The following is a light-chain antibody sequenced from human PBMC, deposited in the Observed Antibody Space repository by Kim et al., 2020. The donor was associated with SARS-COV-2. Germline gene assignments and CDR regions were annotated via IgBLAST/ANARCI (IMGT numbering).Light chain of an antibody. V-gene: IGKV3-20*01. Sequence: EIVLTQSPGTLSLSPGERATLSCRASQSVSSYYLAWYQQKPGQAPRLLIYGASSRATGIPDRFSGSGSGTDFTLTISRLEPEDFAVYYCQQYGSSPMYTFGQRTMLEI. CDR1: QSVSSYY. CDR3: QQYGSSPMYT. CDR2: GAS. J-gene: IGKJ2*01.